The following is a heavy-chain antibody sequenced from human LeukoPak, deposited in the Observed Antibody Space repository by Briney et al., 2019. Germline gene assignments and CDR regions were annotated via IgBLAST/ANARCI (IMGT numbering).Heavy chain of an antibody. CDR2: ISWNSGSI. CDR1: GFTFDDYA. D-gene: IGHD2-21*02. J-gene: IGHJ4*02. CDR3: AKVSHYCGGDCQSLDY. Sequence: PGGSLRLSCAASGFTFDDYAMHWVRQAPGKGLEWVSGISWNSGSIGYADSVKGRFTISRDNAKNSLYLQMNSLRAEDTALYYCAKVSHYCGGDCQSLDYWGQGTLVTVSS. V-gene: IGHV3-9*01.